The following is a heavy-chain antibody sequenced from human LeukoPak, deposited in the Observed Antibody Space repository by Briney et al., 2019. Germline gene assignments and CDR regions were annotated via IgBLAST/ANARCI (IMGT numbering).Heavy chain of an antibody. CDR2: LKQDGNEK. CDR1: GFTFSSYW. V-gene: IGHV3-7*01. J-gene: IGHJ4*02. D-gene: IGHD6-19*01. CDR3: ARDPGSGPDDPFGY. Sequence: GGSLRLSCAASGFTFSSYWMSWVRQAPGKGLEWVANLKQDGNEKYYVHSVRGRFTISRDNAKNSLYLQMNSLRAEDMAVYYCARDPGSGPDDPFGYWGQGTLVTVSS.